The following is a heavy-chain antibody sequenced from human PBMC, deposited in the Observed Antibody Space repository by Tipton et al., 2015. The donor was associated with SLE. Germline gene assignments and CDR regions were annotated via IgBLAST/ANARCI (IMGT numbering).Heavy chain of an antibody. D-gene: IGHD6-6*01. CDR1: GYTFTGYY. V-gene: IGHV1-2*02. Sequence: QLVQSGAEVKKPGASVKVSCKASGYTFTGYYMHWVRQAPGQGLEWMGWINPNSGGTNYAQKFQGRVTMTRDTSISTAYMELRSLRSDDTAVYYCARGEQLARARHSAFDIWGQGTMVTVSS. CDR3: ARGEQLARARHSAFDI. J-gene: IGHJ3*02. CDR2: INPNSGGT.